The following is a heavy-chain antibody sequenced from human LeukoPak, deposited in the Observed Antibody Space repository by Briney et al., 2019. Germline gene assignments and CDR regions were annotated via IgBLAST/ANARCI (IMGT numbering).Heavy chain of an antibody. J-gene: IGHJ4*02. V-gene: IGHV3-33*01. D-gene: IGHD3-3*01. CDR1: GFTFSSYG. CDR3: ARDRVIFGVVNTYYFDY. CDR2: IWYDGSNK. Sequence: GRSLRLSCAASGFTFSSYGMHGVRQAPGKGLEWVAVIWYDGSNKYYADSVKGRFTISRDNSKNTLYLQMNSLRAEDTAVYYCARDRVIFGVVNTYYFDYWGQGTLVTVSS.